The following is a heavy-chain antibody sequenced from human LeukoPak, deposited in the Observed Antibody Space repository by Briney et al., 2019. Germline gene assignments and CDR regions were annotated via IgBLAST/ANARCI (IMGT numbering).Heavy chain of an antibody. CDR2: INPNNGGT. Sequence: ASVKVSCKASGYTFTNYYMHWVRQAPGQGLEWMGWINPNNGGTNYAQKFQGRVTMTRDTSISTAYMELSRLRSDDTAVYYCARSYRKSDAFDIWGQGTTVTVSS. CDR3: ARSYRKSDAFDI. CDR1: GYTFTNYY. D-gene: IGHD1-14*01. V-gene: IGHV1-2*02. J-gene: IGHJ3*02.